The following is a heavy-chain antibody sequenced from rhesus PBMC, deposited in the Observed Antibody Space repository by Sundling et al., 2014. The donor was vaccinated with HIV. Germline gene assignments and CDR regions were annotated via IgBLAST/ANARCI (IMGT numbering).Heavy chain of an antibody. Sequence: EVQLVESGGGVVQPGGSLRLSCAASGFTFDDYALHWVRQAPGKGLEWVSSISSASSYIYYADSVKGRFTISRDNAKNSLSLQMNSLRAEDTAVYYCTRSDYCTGSGCRPDYWGQGVLVTVSS. D-gene: IGHD2-21*01. CDR1: GFTFDDYA. CDR3: TRSDYCTGSGCRPDY. V-gene: IGHV3-183*01. J-gene: IGHJ4*01. CDR2: ISSASSYI.